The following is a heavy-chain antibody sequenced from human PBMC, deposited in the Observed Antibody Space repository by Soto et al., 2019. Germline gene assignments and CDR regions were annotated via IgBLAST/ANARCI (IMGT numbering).Heavy chain of an antibody. D-gene: IGHD3-10*01. CDR3: AKGRGGSGSLTPRVDF. J-gene: IGHJ4*02. V-gene: IGHV3-23*01. CDR1: GFTVNNYA. Sequence: EVQLLESGGGLVQPGGSLRLSCAASGFTVNNYAMTSGRQAPGKGLEWVSAISGGGDTTSYADSVKGRFTVSRDGSKNTRCLQMSSLRAADTALYYCAKGRGGSGSLTPRVDFWGQGTLVTVSS. CDR2: ISGGGDTT.